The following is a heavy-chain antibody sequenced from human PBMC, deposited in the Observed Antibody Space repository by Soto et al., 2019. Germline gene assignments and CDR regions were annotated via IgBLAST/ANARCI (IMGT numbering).Heavy chain of an antibody. CDR2: MNNDGSYI. J-gene: IGHJ3*01. V-gene: IGHV3-74*01. CDR1: GFTFSSYW. D-gene: IGHD6-13*01. Sequence: GGSLRLSCAACGFTFSSYWMYWVRQAPGKGLEWVSHMNNDGSYIIYAESVKGRFTFSRDNAKNTLYLQMNSLRAEDTAVYYCVRGGYMHACDLSCQAPLVTDS. CDR3: VRGGYMHACDL.